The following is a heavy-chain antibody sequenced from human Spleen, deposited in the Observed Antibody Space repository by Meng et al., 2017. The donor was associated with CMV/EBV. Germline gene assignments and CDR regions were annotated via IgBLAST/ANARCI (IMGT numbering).Heavy chain of an antibody. V-gene: IGHV1-2*02. D-gene: IGHD3-9*01. CDR1: GYTFTSYG. CDR3: ARAHYDILAGYSDYFDY. Sequence: ASVKVSCKASGYTFTSYGISWVRQAPGQGLEWMGSINPKNGGTHYAQKFQGRVTMTRDTSIITAYMELSSLGSDDTAVYYCARAHYDILAGYSDYFDYWGQGTLVTVSS. CDR2: INPKNGGT. J-gene: IGHJ4*02.